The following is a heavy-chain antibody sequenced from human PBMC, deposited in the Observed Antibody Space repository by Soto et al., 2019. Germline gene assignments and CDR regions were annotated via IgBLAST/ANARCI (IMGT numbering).Heavy chain of an antibody. CDR2: ISWDGGTT. V-gene: IGHV3-20*01. Sequence: EVQLVESGGGVARPGGSLRLSCAASGFTFEDHGMSWVRQAPGKGLEWLSDISWDGGTTVYADSVKGRFTVSRNNAKSSLYLQMNSLKPGDTAFYHCARRSGDQQVCDFWDQGTLVTVSS. CDR1: GFTFEDHG. CDR3: ARRSGDQQVCDF. D-gene: IGHD3-10*01. J-gene: IGHJ4*02.